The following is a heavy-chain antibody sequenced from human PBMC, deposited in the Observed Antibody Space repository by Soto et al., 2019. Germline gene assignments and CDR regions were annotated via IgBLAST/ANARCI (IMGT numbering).Heavy chain of an antibody. Sequence: ASVKVSCKASGYTFTSYAMHWVRQAPGQRLEWMGCINDVNGNTKYSQKFQGRVTITRDTSASTAYMELSSLRSEDTAVYYCARVLDYYDSIGYYPDXWGQGTLVTVSX. D-gene: IGHD3-22*01. CDR1: GYTFTSYA. V-gene: IGHV1-3*01. J-gene: IGHJ4*02. CDR2: INDVNGNT. CDR3: ARVLDYYDSIGYYPDX.